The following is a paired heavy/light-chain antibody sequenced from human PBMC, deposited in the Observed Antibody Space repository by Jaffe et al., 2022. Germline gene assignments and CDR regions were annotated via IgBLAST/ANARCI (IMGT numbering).Heavy chain of an antibody. CDR1: GYTFTTYA. CDR3: AKDPYGDYAFRAVYFQH. V-gene: IGHV3-23*01. CDR2: ISGSGDST. D-gene: IGHD4-17*01. Sequence: DVQLLESGGGLVQPGGSLRLSCAASGYTFTTYAMTWVRQAPGKGPEWVSAISGSGDSTFYADSVKGRFTISRDNSKNTLYLQMNSLRDEDTAVYYCAKDPYGDYAFRAVYFQHWGQGTLVTVSS. J-gene: IGHJ1*01.
Light chain of an antibody. J-gene: IGKJ1*01. CDR2: GAS. V-gene: IGKV3-20*01. CDR1: QSVSSNY. Sequence: EIVLTQSPGTLSLSPGERATLSCRASQSVSSNYLAWYQQKRGQAPRLLIYGASRRVTGIPDRFSGSGSGTDFTLTISRLEPEDFAVYYCQQYGYSPLGTFGQGTKVEMK. CDR3: QQYGYSPLGT.